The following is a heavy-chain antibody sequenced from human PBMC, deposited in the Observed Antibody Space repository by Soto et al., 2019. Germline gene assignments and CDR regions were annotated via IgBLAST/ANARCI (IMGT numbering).Heavy chain of an antibody. CDR2: ISTSGATR. CDR3: ARFFGSGFDY. CDR1: GFTFSTDS. V-gene: IGHV3-48*02. J-gene: IGHJ4*02. Sequence: AGGALRLSCVGSGFTFSTDSMNWGRQAPGKGLEWVAHISTSGATRYYADSVKGRFTISRDNAKTSLYLQMDSLRNEDTAVYYCARFFGSGFDYWGQGTLVTVSS. D-gene: IGHD6-19*01.